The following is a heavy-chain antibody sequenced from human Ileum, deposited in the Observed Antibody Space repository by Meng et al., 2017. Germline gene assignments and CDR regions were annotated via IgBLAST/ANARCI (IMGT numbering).Heavy chain of an antibody. Sequence: QVQLVQVGAEVKKPGALGKVSCKASGYTFTTYGISWVRQAPGQGLEWMGWMNTDKGNTNYAQKFQGRVTMTRDTSTSTAYMELRSLRSDDTAVYYCAREGAYNGGDYWGQGTLVTVSS. J-gene: IGHJ4*02. V-gene: IGHV1-18*01. CDR3: AREGAYNGGDY. CDR1: GYTFTTYG. CDR2: MNTDKGNT. D-gene: IGHD1-1*01.